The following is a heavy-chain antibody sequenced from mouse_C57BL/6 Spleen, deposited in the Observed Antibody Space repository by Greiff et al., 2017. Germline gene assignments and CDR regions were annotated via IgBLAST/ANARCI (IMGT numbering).Heavy chain of an antibody. Sequence: EVNVVESEGGLVQPGSSMKLSCTASGFTFSDYYMAWVRQVPEKGLEWVANINYDGSSTYYLDSLKSRFIISRDNAKNILYLQMSSLKSEDTATYYCAREGYYGYDDYYAMDYWGQGTSVTVSS. CDR3: AREGYYGYDDYYAMDY. CDR1: GFTFSDYY. CDR2: INYDGSST. J-gene: IGHJ4*01. V-gene: IGHV5-16*01. D-gene: IGHD2-2*01.